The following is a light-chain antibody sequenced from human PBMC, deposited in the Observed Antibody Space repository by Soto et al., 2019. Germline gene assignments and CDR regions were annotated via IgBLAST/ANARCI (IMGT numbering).Light chain of an antibody. J-gene: IGLJ1*01. V-gene: IGLV2-8*01. CDR2: EVS. CDR3: SSYAGSDTFV. CDR1: SSDVGAYKY. Sequence: QSALTQPPSASGSPGQSVNISCTGTSSDVGAYKYVSWYQQHPGKAPKLLIYEVSKRPSGVPDRFSGSKSGNTASLTVSGLQAEDEADYYCSSYAGSDTFVFGTGTKLTVL.